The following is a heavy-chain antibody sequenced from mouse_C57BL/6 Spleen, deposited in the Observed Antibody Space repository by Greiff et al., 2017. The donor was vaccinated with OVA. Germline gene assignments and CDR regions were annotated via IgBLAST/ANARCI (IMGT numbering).Heavy chain of an antibody. D-gene: IGHD1-1*01. CDR3: ARAESNGSSDWYFDF. CDR2: IYPGDGDT. V-gene: IGHV1-80*01. J-gene: IGHJ1*03. CDR1: GYAFSSSW. Sequence: VQLQQSGAELVKPGASVKIPCKASGYAFSSSWMHWVKQRPGKGLEWIGQIYPGDGDTNYNGKFKGKATLTADKSSSTAYMQLHSLTSEDSAVYICARAESNGSSDWYFDFWGTGTTVTVSS.